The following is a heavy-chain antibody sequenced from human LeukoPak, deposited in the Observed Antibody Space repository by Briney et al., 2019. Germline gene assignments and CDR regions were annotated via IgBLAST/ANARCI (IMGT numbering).Heavy chain of an antibody. Sequence: ASVKVSCKASGYTFTGYYMHWVRQAPGQGLEWMGWINPNSGGTNYAQKFQGWVTMTRDTSISTAYMELSRLRSDDTAVYYCARAGAPITIFGVVISPQYDYYYGMDVWGQGTTVTVSS. CDR3: ARAGAPITIFGVVISPQYDYYYGMDV. CDR1: GYTFTGYY. V-gene: IGHV1-2*04. D-gene: IGHD3-3*01. J-gene: IGHJ6*02. CDR2: INPNSGGT.